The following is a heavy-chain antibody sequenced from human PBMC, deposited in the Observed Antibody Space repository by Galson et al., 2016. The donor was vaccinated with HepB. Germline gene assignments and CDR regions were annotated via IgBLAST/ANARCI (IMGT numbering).Heavy chain of an antibody. CDR3: AAYISYDFDYYYGMGV. J-gene: IGHJ6*02. V-gene: IGHV1-58*01. D-gene: IGHD5-12*01. Sequence: SVKVSCKASGFTFTSSAVQWVRQARGQRLEWIGWIVVGSGNTNYAQKFQERVTITRDMSTSTAYMELSSPRSEDNVVYYCAAYISYDFDYYYGMGVWGQGTTVTVS. CDR2: IVVGSGNT. CDR1: GFTFTSSA.